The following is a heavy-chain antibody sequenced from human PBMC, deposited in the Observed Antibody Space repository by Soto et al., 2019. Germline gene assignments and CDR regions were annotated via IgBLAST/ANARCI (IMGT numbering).Heavy chain of an antibody. J-gene: IGHJ5*01. Sequence: KPSETLSLTCTVSGDSFSSYYWSWIRQPPGKGLEWIGYIYYSGSTNYNPSLKSRVTLSVDTSKNHFSLKLSSVAAADTAVYYCARYSSGWFDYWGQGTLVNVSS. V-gene: IGHV4-59*01. CDR2: IYYSGST. CDR3: ARYSSGWFDY. CDR1: GDSFSSYY. D-gene: IGHD6-19*01.